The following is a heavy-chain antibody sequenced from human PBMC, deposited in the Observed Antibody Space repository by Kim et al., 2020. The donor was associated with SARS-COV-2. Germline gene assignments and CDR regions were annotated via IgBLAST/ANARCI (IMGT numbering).Heavy chain of an antibody. D-gene: IGHD6-13*01. J-gene: IGHJ6*02. Sequence: SETLSLTCTVSGGSISSSSYYWGWIRQPPGKGLEWIGSIYYSGSTYYNPSLKSRVTISVDTSKNQFSLKLSSVTAADTAVYYCARDRGAIYSSSWNYYYYGMDVWGPGTTVTVSS. CDR3: ARDRGAIYSSSWNYYYYGMDV. CDR1: GGSISSSSYY. V-gene: IGHV4-39*07. CDR2: IYYSGST.